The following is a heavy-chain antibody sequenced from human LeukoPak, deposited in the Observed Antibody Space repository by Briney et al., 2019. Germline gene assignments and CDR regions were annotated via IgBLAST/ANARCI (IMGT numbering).Heavy chain of an antibody. Sequence: GGSLRLSCAASGFTVSSNYMSWVRQAPGKGLEWVSVIYSGGSTYYADSVKGRFTISRDNSKSTLYLQMNSLRDEDTAVYYCARDGYSYGSHFDYWGQGTLVTVSS. CDR1: GFTVSSNY. D-gene: IGHD5-18*01. V-gene: IGHV3-66*02. CDR3: ARDGYSYGSHFDY. J-gene: IGHJ4*02. CDR2: IYSGGST.